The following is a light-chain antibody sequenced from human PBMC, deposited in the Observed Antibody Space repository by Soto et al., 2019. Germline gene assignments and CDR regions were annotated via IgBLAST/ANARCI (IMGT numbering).Light chain of an antibody. V-gene: IGKV3-15*01. CDR3: HQYKHWPVA. CDR1: QSVSRN. Sequence: EIIMAQSPDTLSVSPGETATLSCRASQSVSRNLAWFQQRPGQGPRLLIYDASTRAAGVPARFSGSGSGTEFTLTISSLQSEDSATYLCHQYKHWPVAFGGGTKVEI. CDR2: DAS. J-gene: IGKJ4*01.